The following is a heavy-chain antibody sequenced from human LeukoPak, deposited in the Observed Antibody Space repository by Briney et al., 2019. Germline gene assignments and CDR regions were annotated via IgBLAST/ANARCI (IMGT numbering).Heavy chain of an antibody. D-gene: IGHD3-10*01. CDR2: VYYSGTA. V-gene: IGHV4-59*08. CDR3: AKKSPGSYQSLPES. J-gene: IGHJ5*02. Sequence: SETLSLTCTVSGGSMRSYYWSWIRQPPGKGLELIGYVYYSGTANYNPSLESRVTILVDTSKNQFSLNLSSVTAADTAVYYCAKKSPGSYQSLPESWGQGTLVTVSS. CDR1: GGSMRSYY.